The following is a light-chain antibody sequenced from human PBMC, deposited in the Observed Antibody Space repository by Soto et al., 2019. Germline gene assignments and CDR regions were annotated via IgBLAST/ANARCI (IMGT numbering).Light chain of an antibody. J-gene: IGLJ1*01. Sequence: QSALTQPASVSGSPGQSITISCTGTSSDVGGYNHVSWYQHHPGKAPKLIIYEVSDRPSGVSNRFSGSKSGYTASLTISGLQAEDEADYYCNSHTSRGVRVFGTGTQVTVL. CDR1: SSDVGGYNH. V-gene: IGLV2-14*01. CDR3: NSHTSRGVRV. CDR2: EVS.